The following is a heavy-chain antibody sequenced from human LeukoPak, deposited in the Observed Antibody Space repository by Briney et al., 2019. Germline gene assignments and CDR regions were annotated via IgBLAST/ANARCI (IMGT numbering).Heavy chain of an antibody. Sequence: SVKVSCKASGGTFSSYAISWVRQAPGQGLEWMGRIIPIFGIANYAQKFQGRVTITADKSTSTAYMELSSLRSEDTAVYYCARNQNDESDGMDVWGQGTTVTVSS. D-gene: IGHD1-1*01. CDR1: GGTFSSYA. V-gene: IGHV1-69*04. J-gene: IGHJ6*02. CDR2: IIPIFGIA. CDR3: ARNQNDESDGMDV.